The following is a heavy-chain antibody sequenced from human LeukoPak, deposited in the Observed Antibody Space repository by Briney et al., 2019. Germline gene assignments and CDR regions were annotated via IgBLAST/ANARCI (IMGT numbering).Heavy chain of an antibody. Sequence: SETLSLTCTVSGGSISSSFYYWGWIRQPPGKGLEWIGTAHYSGSTYYNPSLKSRVTISVDTSKNQFSLKLNSVTAADTSLYYCARLVKGPYYFDYWVQGTLVTVSS. CDR2: AHYSGST. CDR3: ARLVKGPYYFDY. CDR1: GGSISSSFYY. J-gene: IGHJ4*02. V-gene: IGHV4-39*01.